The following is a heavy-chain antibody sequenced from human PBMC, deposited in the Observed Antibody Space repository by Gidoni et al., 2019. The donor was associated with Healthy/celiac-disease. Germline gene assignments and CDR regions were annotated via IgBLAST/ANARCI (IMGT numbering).Heavy chain of an antibody. CDR3: AREYYYDSSVLLDAFDI. V-gene: IGHV3-53*01. J-gene: IGHJ3*02. CDR1: GFTVSRHY. CDR2: IYSGGST. Sequence: EVQLVESGGGLIPLGGSLRLSCAASGFTVSRHYMSWVRQAPVKGLEWVSVIYSGGSTYYADSVKGRFTISRDNSKNTLYLQMNSLRAEDTAVYYCAREYYYDSSVLLDAFDIWGQGTMVTVSS. D-gene: IGHD3-22*01.